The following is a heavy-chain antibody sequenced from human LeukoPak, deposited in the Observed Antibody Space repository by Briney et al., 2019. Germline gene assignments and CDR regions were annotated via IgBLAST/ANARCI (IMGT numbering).Heavy chain of an antibody. V-gene: IGHV3-30*18. CDR3: AKDRSTGWYGGFDY. J-gene: IGHJ4*02. D-gene: IGHD6-19*01. Sequence: GRSLRLSCAASGFTFSSYGMHWVRQAPGKGLEWVAFISYDGTNKHYADSVKGRFSISRDTSDYTLYLQMNSLRADDTAVYYCAKDRSTGWYGGFDYWGQGTLVTVSS. CDR1: GFTFSSYG. CDR2: ISYDGTNK.